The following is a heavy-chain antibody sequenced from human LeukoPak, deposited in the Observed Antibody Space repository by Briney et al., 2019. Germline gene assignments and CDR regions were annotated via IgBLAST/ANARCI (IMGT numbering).Heavy chain of an antibody. D-gene: IGHD6-13*01. V-gene: IGHV1-18*04. J-gene: IGHJ6*03. Sequence: GASVKVSCTASGYTFTSYYMHWVRQAPGQGLEWMGWISAYNGNTNYAQKLQGRVTMTTDTSTSTAYMELRSLRSDDTAVYYCARGGSSSWRLYYYYYYMDVWGKGTTVTISS. CDR1: GYTFTSYY. CDR2: ISAYNGNT. CDR3: ARGGSSSWRLYYYYYYMDV.